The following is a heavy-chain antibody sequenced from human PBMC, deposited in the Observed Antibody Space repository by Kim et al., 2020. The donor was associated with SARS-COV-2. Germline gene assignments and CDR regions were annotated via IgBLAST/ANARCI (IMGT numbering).Heavy chain of an antibody. CDR1: RGFISEYY. CDR2: IHHNGIT. Sequence: SETLSLTCTVSRGFISEYYWSWIRQAPGKGLEWIGYIHHNGITNYNPSFKSRVSISINLSKNQFSFNLNSVTTADTAVYYCANERAGWRGFFESWGQGTL. D-gene: IGHD3-3*01. J-gene: IGHJ4*02. V-gene: IGHV4-59*01. CDR3: ANERAGWRGFFES.